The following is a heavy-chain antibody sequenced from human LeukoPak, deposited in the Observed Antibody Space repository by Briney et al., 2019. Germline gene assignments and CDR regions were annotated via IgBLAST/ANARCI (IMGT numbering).Heavy chain of an antibody. CDR3: ARDTRERYIRGALDI. D-gene: IGHD3-9*01. CDR2: VHSSGTT. V-gene: IGHV4-4*07. Sequence: SETLSLTCTVSGGSMTNYYWSWIRQPPGKGLEWIGRVHSSGTTHYSSPLKSRVTVSLDTSKNQFSLSLTPVTAAETAVYYCARDTRERYIRGALDIWGEGKMVTVSS. J-gene: IGHJ3*02. CDR1: GGSMTNYY.